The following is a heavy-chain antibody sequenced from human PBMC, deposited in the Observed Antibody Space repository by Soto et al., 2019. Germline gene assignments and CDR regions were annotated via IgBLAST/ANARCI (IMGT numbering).Heavy chain of an antibody. D-gene: IGHD5-18*01. J-gene: IGHJ4*02. CDR1: GGSISSGDYY. V-gene: IGHV4-30-4*01. CDR2: IYYSGST. CDR3: ARDLRIQLWSNFDY. Sequence: SETVSLTCTVSGGSISSGDYYWSWIRQPPGKGLEWIGYIYYSGSTYYNPSLKSRVTISVDTSKNQFSLKLSSVTAADTAVYYCARDLRIQLWSNFDYWGQGTLVTVSS.